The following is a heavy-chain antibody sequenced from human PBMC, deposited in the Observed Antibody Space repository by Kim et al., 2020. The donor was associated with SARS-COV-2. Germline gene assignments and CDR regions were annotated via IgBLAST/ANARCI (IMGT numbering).Heavy chain of an antibody. D-gene: IGHD1-1*01. CDR1: GFTFSNAW. Sequence: GSLRLSCAASGFTFSNAWMSWVRQAPGKGLEWVGRIKSKTDGGTTDYAAPVKGRFTISRDDSKNTLYLQMNSLKTEDTAVYYCTTGSQLYHGYYYYYMDVWGKGTTVTVSS. CDR3: TTGSQLYHGYYYYYMDV. CDR2: IKSKTDGGTT. J-gene: IGHJ6*03. V-gene: IGHV3-15*01.